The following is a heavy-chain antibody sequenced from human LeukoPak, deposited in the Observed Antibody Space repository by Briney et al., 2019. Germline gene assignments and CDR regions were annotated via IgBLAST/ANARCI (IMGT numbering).Heavy chain of an antibody. CDR3: AKKRPYGSGNYYMDV. CDR2: IRYDGSNK. V-gene: IGHV3-30*02. CDR1: GFTFSSYG. Sequence: GGSLRLSCAASGFTFSSYGMHWVRQAPGKGLEWVAFIRYDGSNKYYADSVKGRFTISRDNSKNTLYLQMNSLRAEDTAVYYCAKKRPYGSGNYYMDVWGKGTTVTISS. J-gene: IGHJ6*03. D-gene: IGHD3-10*01.